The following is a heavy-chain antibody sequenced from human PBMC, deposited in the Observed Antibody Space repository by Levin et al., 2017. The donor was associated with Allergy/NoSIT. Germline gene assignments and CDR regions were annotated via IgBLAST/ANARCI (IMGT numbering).Heavy chain of an antibody. CDR2: IYPGDSDV. V-gene: IGHV5-51*01. Sequence: ASVKVSCKGSGYSFTTYWIGWVRQMPGKGLEWMGIIYPGDSDVRYSPSFQGQVTISADKSISTAYLQWSSLKASDTAMYYCARTAVPANYYMDVWGKGTTVTVSS. CDR3: ARTAVPANYYMDV. CDR1: GYSFTTYW. D-gene: IGHD2-2*01. J-gene: IGHJ6*03.